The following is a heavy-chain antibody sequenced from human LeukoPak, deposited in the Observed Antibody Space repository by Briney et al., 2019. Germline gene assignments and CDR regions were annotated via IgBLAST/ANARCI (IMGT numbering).Heavy chain of an antibody. CDR2: IIPIFGTA. V-gene: IGHV1-69*06. CDR3: ARDLADDAFDI. Sequence: GASVKVSCKASGGTFSSYAISWVRQAPGQGLEWMGGIIPIFGTANYAQKFQGRVTITADKSTSTAYMELSSPRSEDTAVYYCARDLADDAFDIWGQGTMVTVSS. J-gene: IGHJ3*02. CDR1: GGTFSSYA.